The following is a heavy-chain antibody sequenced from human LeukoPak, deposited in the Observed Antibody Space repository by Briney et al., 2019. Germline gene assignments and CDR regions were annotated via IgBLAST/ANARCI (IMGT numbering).Heavy chain of an antibody. Sequence: GGSLRLSCVVSGFTFSSYSMSWVRQAPGKGLEWVSAISGSGGSTYYADSVKGRFTISRDNSKNTLYLQMNSLRAEDTAVYYCAKDSGVLKDNWFDPWGQGTLVTVSS. CDR1: GFTFSSYS. J-gene: IGHJ5*02. CDR3: AKDSGVLKDNWFDP. V-gene: IGHV3-23*01. CDR2: ISGSGGST. D-gene: IGHD4/OR15-4a*01.